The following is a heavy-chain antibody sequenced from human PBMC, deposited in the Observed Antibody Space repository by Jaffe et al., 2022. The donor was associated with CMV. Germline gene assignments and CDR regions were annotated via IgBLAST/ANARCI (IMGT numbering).Heavy chain of an antibody. J-gene: IGHJ4*02. CDR3: TTEGGSYYFLATPDY. D-gene: IGHD1-26*01. CDR1: GFTFSNAW. CDR2: IKSKTDGGTT. V-gene: IGHV3-15*01. Sequence: EVQLVESGGGLVKPGGSLRLSCAASGFTFSNAWMSWVRQAPGKGLEWVGRIKSKTDGGTTDYAAPVKGRFTISRDDSKNTLYLQMNSLKTEDTAVYYCTTEGGSYYFLATPDYWGQGTLVTVSS.